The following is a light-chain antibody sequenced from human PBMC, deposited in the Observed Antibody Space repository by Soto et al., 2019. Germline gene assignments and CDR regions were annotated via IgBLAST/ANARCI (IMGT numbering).Light chain of an antibody. CDR1: QSISSY. V-gene: IGKV1-39*01. CDR2: AAS. CDR3: KQSYSTPRT. Sequence: DIQMTQSPSSLSASVGDRVTITCRASQSISSYLNWYQQKPGKVPKLLIYAASSLQSGVPSRFSGSGSGTAFTLTISSLQPEEFATYYCKQSYSTPRTFGQGTKVEIK. J-gene: IGKJ1*01.